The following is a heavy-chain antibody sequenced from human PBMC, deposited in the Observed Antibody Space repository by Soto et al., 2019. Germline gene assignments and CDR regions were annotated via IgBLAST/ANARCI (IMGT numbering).Heavy chain of an antibody. CDR1: GFTFSSYG. D-gene: IGHD5-12*01. Sequence: PGGSLRLSCAASGFTFSSYGMHWVRQAPGKGLEWVAVIWYDGSNKYYADSVKGRFTNSRDNSKNTLYLQMNSLRAEDTAVYYCAREYSGYDNLFPGTSKYYYYYMDVWGKGTTVTVSS. J-gene: IGHJ6*03. V-gene: IGHV3-33*01. CDR2: IWYDGSNK. CDR3: AREYSGYDNLFPGTSKYYYYYMDV.